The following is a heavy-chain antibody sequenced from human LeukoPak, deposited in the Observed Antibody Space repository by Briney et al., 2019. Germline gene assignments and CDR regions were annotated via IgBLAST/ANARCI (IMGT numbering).Heavy chain of an antibody. J-gene: IGHJ3*02. V-gene: IGHV1-8*01. D-gene: IGHD3-22*01. CDR3: ASGYSDSSAYYYARDVFDI. CDR1: GYTFTSYD. Sequence: ASVKVSCKASGYTFTSYDINWVRQATGQGLEWLGWMNPNSGNTGYAQNFQGRVTMTRDTSIDTAYMELTSLRSEDTAVYYCASGYSDSSAYYYARDVFDIWGQGTMVTISS. CDR2: MNPNSGNT.